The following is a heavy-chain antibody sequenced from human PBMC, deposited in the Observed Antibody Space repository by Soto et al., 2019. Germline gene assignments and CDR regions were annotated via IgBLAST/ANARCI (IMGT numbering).Heavy chain of an antibody. CDR2: ISGSGGVT. CDR3: AKRGLTIFGVVTNYYSGVDV. V-gene: IGHV3-23*01. D-gene: IGHD3-3*01. Sequence: EAQLLESGGGLVQPGGSLRLSCDASRFTFSTFAMSWVRQAPVQGLEWVSVISGSGGVTYYADSVKGRFTISRDNSKNTLFLQMNSLRVEDTAVYYCAKRGLTIFGVVTNYYSGVDVWGQVTTVTVSS. J-gene: IGHJ6*02. CDR1: RFTFSTFA.